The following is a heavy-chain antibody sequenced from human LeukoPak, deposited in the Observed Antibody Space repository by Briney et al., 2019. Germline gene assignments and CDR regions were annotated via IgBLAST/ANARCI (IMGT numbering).Heavy chain of an antibody. J-gene: IGHJ4*02. V-gene: IGHV1-18*01. D-gene: IGHD3-22*01. CDR1: GYTFTSYG. CDR2: ISAYNGNT. CDR3: ARDPGQEGYDSSGYSDY. Sequence: ASVKVSCKASGYTFTSYGISWVRQAPGQGLEWMGWISAYNGNTNYAQKLQGRVTMTTDTSTSTAYMELRSLRSDDTAVYYCARDPGQEGYDSSGYSDYWGQGTLVTVSS.